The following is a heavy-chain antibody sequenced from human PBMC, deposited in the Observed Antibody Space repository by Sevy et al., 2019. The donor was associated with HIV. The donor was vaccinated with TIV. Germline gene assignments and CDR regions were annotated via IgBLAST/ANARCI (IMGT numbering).Heavy chain of an antibody. CDR3: ARVDYGDYVRYYYYYGMDV. J-gene: IGHJ6*02. CDR2: ISAYNGNT. CDR1: GYTFTSYG. V-gene: IGHV1-18*01. Sequence: ASVKVSCKASGYTFTSYGISWVRQAPGQGLEWMGWISAYNGNTNYAQKLQGRVTMTTDTSTSTAYMEPRSLRSDDTAVYYCARVDYGDYVRYYYYYGMDVWGQGTTVTVSS. D-gene: IGHD4-17*01.